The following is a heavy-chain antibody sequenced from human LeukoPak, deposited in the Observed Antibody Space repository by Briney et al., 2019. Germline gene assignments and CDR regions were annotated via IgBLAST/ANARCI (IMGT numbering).Heavy chain of an antibody. V-gene: IGHV3-74*01. CDR1: GFTFSSYW. CDR2: INTDGSST. Sequence: PGGSLRLSCAASGFTFSSYWVHWVRQAPGKGLVWVSRINTDGSSTTYADSVKGRFTISRDSAKNTLYLQMNSLRAEDTAVYYCARESYCSGGSCYSGRAFDIWGQGTMVTVSS. CDR3: ARESYCSGGSCYSGRAFDI. J-gene: IGHJ3*02. D-gene: IGHD2-15*01.